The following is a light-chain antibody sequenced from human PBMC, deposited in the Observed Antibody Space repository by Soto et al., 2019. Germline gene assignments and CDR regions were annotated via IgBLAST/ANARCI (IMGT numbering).Light chain of an antibody. J-gene: IGKJ4*01. Sequence: DIQMTQSPSPLSASVGARVTITFRASQAFSNYLACFQQKPGKAPKSLIFAASIFKSGFPSKFSGSGSGTDFTLTISSLQPEDFATYYCKQYNSYPPTFGGGTKVEIK. V-gene: IGKV1-16*02. CDR1: QAFSNY. CDR2: AAS. CDR3: KQYNSYPPT.